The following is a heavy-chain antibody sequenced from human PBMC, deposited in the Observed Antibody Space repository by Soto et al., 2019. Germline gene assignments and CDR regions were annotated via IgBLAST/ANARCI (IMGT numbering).Heavy chain of an antibody. J-gene: IGHJ3*02. Sequence: PGGSLRLSCAASGFTFSSYGMHGVRQAPGKGLEWVAVISYDGSKKYYADSVKGRFTISRDNSKNTLYLQMNSLRAEDTAVYYCAKTGATAAFDIWGQGTMVTSSS. CDR1: GFTFSSYG. CDR3: AKTGATAAFDI. CDR2: ISYDGSKK. D-gene: IGHD1-7*01. V-gene: IGHV3-30*18.